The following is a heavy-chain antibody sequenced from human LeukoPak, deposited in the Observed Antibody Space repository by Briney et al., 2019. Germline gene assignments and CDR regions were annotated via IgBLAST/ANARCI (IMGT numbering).Heavy chain of an antibody. CDR2: ISGSGGNT. Sequence: GGSLRLSCAASGFTFSTDVMSWVRQAPGKGLECVSAISGSGGNTYYADSVKGRFTISRDNAKNMVYLQMNSLRAEDTAVYYCGKHLPYDSLDYWGQGTLVTVSS. V-gene: IGHV3-23*01. D-gene: IGHD3-22*01. CDR1: GFTFSTDV. J-gene: IGHJ4*02. CDR3: GKHLPYDSLDY.